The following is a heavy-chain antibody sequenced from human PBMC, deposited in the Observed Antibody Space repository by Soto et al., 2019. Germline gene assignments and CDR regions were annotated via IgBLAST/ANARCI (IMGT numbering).Heavy chain of an antibody. D-gene: IGHD2-2*01. Sequence: GGSLRLSCTVSGFAFNNYGINWVRQAPGKGLEWVSSISKSDYTYYSDSVKGRSTISRDNAKNSVSLQMNTLRVEDTAVYYCAREDSIIIPAVSDFWGQGTLVTVSS. J-gene: IGHJ4*02. V-gene: IGHV3-21*01. CDR2: ISKSDYT. CDR3: AREDSIIIPAVSDF. CDR1: GFAFNNYG.